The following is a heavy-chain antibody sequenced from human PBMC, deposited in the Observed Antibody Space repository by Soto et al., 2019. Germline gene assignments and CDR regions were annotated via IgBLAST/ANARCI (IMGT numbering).Heavy chain of an antibody. CDR2: IYHSGST. Sequence: SETLSLTCAVSGGSISSSNWWSWVRQPPGKGLEWIGEIYHSGSTNYNPSLKSRVTISVDKSKNQFSLKLSSVTAADTAVYYCAREGRSKMVMTPYYYYYYGMDVWGQGTTVTVSS. CDR3: AREGRSKMVMTPYYYYYYGMDV. J-gene: IGHJ6*02. D-gene: IGHD3-22*01. CDR1: GGSISSSNW. V-gene: IGHV4-4*02.